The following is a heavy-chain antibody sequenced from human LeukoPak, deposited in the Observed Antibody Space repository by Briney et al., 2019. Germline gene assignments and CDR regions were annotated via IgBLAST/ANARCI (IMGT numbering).Heavy chain of an antibody. V-gene: IGHV3-48*03. CDR2: ISSSGSMI. CDR1: GFTFSSYG. J-gene: IGHJ4*02. D-gene: IGHD3-22*01. CDR3: ARRSYDNSGYYFTGLDY. Sequence: PGGSLRLSCAASGFTFSSYGMNWVRQAPGKGLERVSYISSSGSMIYYADSVKGRFTISRDNAKNSLYLQMNSLRAEDTAVYHCARRSYDNSGYYFTGLDYWGQGTLVTASS.